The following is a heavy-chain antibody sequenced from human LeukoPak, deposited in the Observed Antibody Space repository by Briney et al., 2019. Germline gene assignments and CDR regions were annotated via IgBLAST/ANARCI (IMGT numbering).Heavy chain of an antibody. J-gene: IGHJ4*02. CDR1: GGTFSSYA. Sequence: GASVKVSCKASGGTFSSYAISWVRQAPGQGLEWMGGIIPIFGTANYAQKFQGRVTITADESTSTAYMELSSLRSEDTAVYYCARDRAHSSGYYYPDYWGQGTLVTVSS. CDR2: IIPIFGTA. V-gene: IGHV1-69*13. D-gene: IGHD3-22*01. CDR3: ARDRAHSSGYYYPDY.